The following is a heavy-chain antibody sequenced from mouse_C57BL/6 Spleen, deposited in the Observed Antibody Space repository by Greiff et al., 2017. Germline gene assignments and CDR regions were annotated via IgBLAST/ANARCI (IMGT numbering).Heavy chain of an antibody. CDR1: GFSLSTFGMG. J-gene: IGHJ4*01. D-gene: IGHD1-1*01. CDR2: IWWDDDK. Sequence: QVTLKVSGPGILQPSQTLSLTCSFSGFSLSTFGMGVGWIRQPSGKGLEWLAHIWWDDDKYYNPALKSRLTISKDTSKNQVFLKIANVNTADTATYYCARIAPHYYGSSSYAMDYWGQGTSVTVSS. CDR3: ARIAPHYYGSSSYAMDY. V-gene: IGHV8-8*01.